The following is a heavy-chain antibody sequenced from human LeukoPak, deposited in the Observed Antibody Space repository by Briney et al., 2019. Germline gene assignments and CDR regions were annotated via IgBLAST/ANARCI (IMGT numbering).Heavy chain of an antibody. CDR1: GFTFSSYW. Sequence: PGGSLRLSCAASGFTFSSYWMSWVRQAPGKGLEWVANIKQDGSEKYYVDSVKGRSTISRDNAKNSLYLQMNSLRAEDTAVYYCARENSYGFGGVPYGMDVWGQGTTVTVSS. J-gene: IGHJ6*02. CDR2: IKQDGSEK. V-gene: IGHV3-7*01. D-gene: IGHD5-18*01. CDR3: ARENSYGFGGVPYGMDV.